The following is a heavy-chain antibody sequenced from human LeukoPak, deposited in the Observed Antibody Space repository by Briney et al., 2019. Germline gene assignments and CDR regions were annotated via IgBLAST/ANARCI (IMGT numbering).Heavy chain of an antibody. CDR3: AKDILSGRIAGTDFDY. D-gene: IGHD6-13*01. V-gene: IGHV3-23*01. Sequence: GGSLRLSCAASGFTFSSYAMSWVRQAPGKGLEWVSAISGSGGSTYYADSVKGRFTISRDNSKNTLYLQMNSMRAEDTAIYYCAKDILSGRIAGTDFDYWGQGTLVTVSS. CDR1: GFTFSSYA. CDR2: ISGSGGST. J-gene: IGHJ4*02.